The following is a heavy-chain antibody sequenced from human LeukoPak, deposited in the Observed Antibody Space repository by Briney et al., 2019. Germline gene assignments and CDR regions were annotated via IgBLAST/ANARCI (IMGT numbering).Heavy chain of an antibody. CDR2: ISYDGSNK. CDR3: ARDFIAAFFDY. D-gene: IGHD6-13*01. J-gene: IGHJ4*02. CDR1: GFTFSSYA. Sequence: GGSLRLSCAASGFTFSSYAIHWVRQAPGKGLEWVAVISYDGSNKYYADSVKGRFTISRDNSKNTLYLQMNSLRAEDTAVYYCARDFIAAFFDYWGQGTLVTVSS. V-gene: IGHV3-30*04.